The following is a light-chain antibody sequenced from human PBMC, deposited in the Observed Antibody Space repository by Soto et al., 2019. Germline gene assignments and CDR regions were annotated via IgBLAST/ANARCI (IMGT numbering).Light chain of an antibody. J-gene: IGKJ5*01. Sequence: DIQMTQSPSSLSASVGDGVTITCQASQYVTRDLNWYQQKPGKXXXLXXXDAANLEAGVPSRFSGSGSGTDFTLTISSLQPEDVATYYCQKYNSAPPITFGQGTRLEIK. V-gene: IGKV1-27*01. CDR3: QKYNSAPPIT. CDR2: DAA. CDR1: QYVTRD.